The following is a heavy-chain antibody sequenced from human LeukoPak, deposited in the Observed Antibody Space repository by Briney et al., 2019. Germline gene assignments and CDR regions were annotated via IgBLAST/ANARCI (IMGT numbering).Heavy chain of an antibody. D-gene: IGHD3-9*01. CDR1: GYTFTSYY. J-gene: IGHJ6*03. V-gene: IGHV1-46*01. CDR3: ARNSNAYFDYLRPCYMDV. CDR2: INPSGGST. Sequence: GASVKVSCKASGYTFTSYYMHWVRQAPGQGLEWMGIINPSGGSTSYAQKFQGRVTMTRDMSTSTVYMELSSLRSEDTAVYYCARNSNAYFDYLRPCYMDVWGKGTTVTISS.